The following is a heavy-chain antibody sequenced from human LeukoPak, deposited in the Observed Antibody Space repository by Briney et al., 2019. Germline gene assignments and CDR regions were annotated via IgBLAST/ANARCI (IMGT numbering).Heavy chain of an antibody. CDR3: ARDHRKRDQNNWFDP. CDR2: IRAYNGNT. V-gene: IGHV1-18*04. J-gene: IGHJ5*02. CDR1: GYTFTVYY. Sequence: GASVKVSCTASGYTFTVYYMHWVRQAPGQGLEWMGWIRAYNGNTNYAQKLQGRVTMTTDTSTSTAYMELRSLRSDDTAVYYCARDHRKRDQNNWFDPWGQGTLVTVSS.